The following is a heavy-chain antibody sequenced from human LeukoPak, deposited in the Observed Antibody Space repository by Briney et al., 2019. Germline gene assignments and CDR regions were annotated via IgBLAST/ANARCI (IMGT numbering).Heavy chain of an antibody. CDR1: GFTFSSYA. Sequence: GRSLRLSCAASGFTFSSYAMHWVRQAPGKGLEWVAVISYDGSNKYYADSVKGRFTISRDNSKNTLYLQMNSLSAEDTAVYYCARGLYSSSTGAVDIWGQGTMVTVSS. V-gene: IGHV3-30-3*01. CDR2: ISYDGSNK. D-gene: IGHD6-13*01. J-gene: IGHJ3*02. CDR3: ARGLYSSSTGAVDI.